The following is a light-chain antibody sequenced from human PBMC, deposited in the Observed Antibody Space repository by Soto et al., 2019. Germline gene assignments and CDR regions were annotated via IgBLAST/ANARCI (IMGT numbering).Light chain of an antibody. J-gene: IGKJ5*01. Sequence: DIQLTQSPSFLSASVGDRVTITCRASQGISDRLAWYQQRPGKAPNLLIHSASSLKSGVPLRFSGSGSGTEFTLTISSLQPADFATYYCQQRDGYPITFGQGTRLEMK. CDR2: SAS. CDR3: QQRDGYPIT. V-gene: IGKV1-9*01. CDR1: QGISDR.